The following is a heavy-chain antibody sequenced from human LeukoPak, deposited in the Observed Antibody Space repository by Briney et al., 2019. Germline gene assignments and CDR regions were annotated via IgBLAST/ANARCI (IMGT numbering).Heavy chain of an antibody. CDR2: FSVYNGYT. D-gene: IGHD4-17*01. Sequence: GASVKVSCKTSGYSFTNYGVSWVRQAPGQGLECLWWFSVYNGYTNFAQNLQGRLTMTRDTSTSTAYLELRGLTSDDTAVYFCARVHGDYAVDYWGQGTLVTVSS. V-gene: IGHV1-18*04. J-gene: IGHJ4*02. CDR3: ARVHGDYAVDY. CDR1: GYSFTNYG.